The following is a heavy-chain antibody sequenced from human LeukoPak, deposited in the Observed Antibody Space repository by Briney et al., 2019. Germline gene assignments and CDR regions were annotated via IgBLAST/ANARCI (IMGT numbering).Heavy chain of an antibody. V-gene: IGHV4-34*01. CDR3: ATSDGGNSLRAFDY. CDR1: GGSFSGYY. Sequence: SETLSLTCAVYGGSFSGYYWSWIRQPPGKGLEWIGEINHSGSTNYNPSLKSRVTISVDTSKNQFSLKLSSVTAADTAVYYCATSDGGNSLRAFDYWGQGTLVTVSS. J-gene: IGHJ4*02. D-gene: IGHD4-23*01. CDR2: INHSGST.